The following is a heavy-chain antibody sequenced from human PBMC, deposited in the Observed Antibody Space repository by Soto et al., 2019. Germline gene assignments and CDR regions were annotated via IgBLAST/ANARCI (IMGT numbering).Heavy chain of an antibody. J-gene: IGHJ5*02. V-gene: IGHV1-69*01. CDR3: ARSDFWSGYQGGYWFDP. CDR1: GGTFSSYA. D-gene: IGHD3-3*01. Sequence: QVQLVQSGAEVKKPGSSVQVSCKASGGTFSSYAISWVRQAPGQGLEWMVGIIPIFGTANYAQKFQGRVTITADESTSTAYLERSSLRTEDTAVYYCARSDFWSGYQGGYWFDPWGQGTRVTVSS. CDR2: IIPIFGTA.